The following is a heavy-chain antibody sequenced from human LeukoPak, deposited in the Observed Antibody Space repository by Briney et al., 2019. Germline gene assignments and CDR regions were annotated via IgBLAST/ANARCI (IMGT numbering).Heavy chain of an antibody. CDR2: MNPNSGNT. CDR1: GYTFTSYD. J-gene: IGHJ6*03. V-gene: IGHV1-8*01. D-gene: IGHD3-16*01. Sequence: ASVKVSCKASGYTFTSYDINWVRQATGQGLEWMGWMNPNSGNTGYAQKFQGRVTMTRDTSTSTVYMELSSLRSEDTAVYYCAKGGTDGSYYYYYYMDVWGKGTTVTVSS. CDR3: AKGGTDGSYYYYYYMDV.